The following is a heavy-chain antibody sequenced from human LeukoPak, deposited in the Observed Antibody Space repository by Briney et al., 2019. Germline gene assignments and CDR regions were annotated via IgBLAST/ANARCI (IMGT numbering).Heavy chain of an antibody. Sequence: SETLSLTCTVSGYSISSGYYWGWIRQPPGKGLEWIGSIYHSGSTYYNPSLKSRVTISVDTSKNQFSLKLSSVTAADTAVYYCARGGTVYGSDTDAFDIWGQGTMVTVSS. CDR3: ARGGTVYGSDTDAFDI. V-gene: IGHV4-38-2*02. J-gene: IGHJ3*02. D-gene: IGHD3-10*01. CDR2: IYHSGST. CDR1: GYSISSGYY.